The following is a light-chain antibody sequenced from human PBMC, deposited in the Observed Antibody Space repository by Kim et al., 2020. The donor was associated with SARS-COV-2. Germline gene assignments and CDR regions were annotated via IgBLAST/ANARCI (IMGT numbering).Light chain of an antibody. J-gene: IGLJ2*01. V-gene: IGLV3-1*01. CDR2: QDS. CDR1: KLGDKY. CDR3: QAWDRNFVA. Sequence: SYELTQPPSVSVSPGQTASITCSGDKLGDKYACWYQQKPGQSPVLVIYQDSKRPSGIPERFSGSNSGNTATLTISGTQTMDEADYYCQAWDRNFVAFGGGTQLTVL.